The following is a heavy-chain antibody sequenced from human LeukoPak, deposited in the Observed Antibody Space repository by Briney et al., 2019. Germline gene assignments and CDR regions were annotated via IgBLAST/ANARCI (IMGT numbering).Heavy chain of an antibody. Sequence: PGGSLTLSCAVSGVTVSTNYMGWVRQAPGKGLEWVSVIYADGGGGGTYYADSVKGRFTISRDNSRNTLYLQMSNLRADDTAMYYCSRDRSRGYSFTWGQEPLVPVS. J-gene: IGHJ5*02. D-gene: IGHD5-12*01. CDR3: SRDRSRGYSFT. V-gene: IGHV3-53*01. CDR1: GVTVSTNY. CDR2: IYADGGGGGT.